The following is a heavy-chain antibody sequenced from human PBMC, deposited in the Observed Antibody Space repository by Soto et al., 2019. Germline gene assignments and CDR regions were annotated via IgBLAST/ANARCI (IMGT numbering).Heavy chain of an antibody. V-gene: IGHV1-3*01. D-gene: IGHD3-10*01. Sequence: QVQLVQSGAEVKKPGASVKVSCKASGYTFTSYAMHWVRQAPGQRLEWMGWINAGNGNTKYSQKFQGRVTITRDTSASTAYMELSSLGSEDTAVYYCAGSYGSGSYYNGRDAFDIWGQGTMVTVSS. CDR2: INAGNGNT. CDR3: AGSYGSGSYYNGRDAFDI. J-gene: IGHJ3*02. CDR1: GYTFTSYA.